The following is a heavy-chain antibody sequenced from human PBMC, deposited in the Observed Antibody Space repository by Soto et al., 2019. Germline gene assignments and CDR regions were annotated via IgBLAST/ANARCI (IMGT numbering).Heavy chain of an antibody. Sequence: PSETLSLTCTVSGGSISSYYWSWIRQPPGKGLEWIGYIYYSGSTNYNPSLKSRVTISVDTSKNQFSLKLSSVTAADTAVYYCERAGFSGGAARFDSWGQGTLVTVSS. CDR3: ERAGFSGGAARFDS. J-gene: IGHJ4*02. D-gene: IGHD6-6*01. CDR2: IYYSGST. CDR1: GGSISSYY. V-gene: IGHV4-59*01.